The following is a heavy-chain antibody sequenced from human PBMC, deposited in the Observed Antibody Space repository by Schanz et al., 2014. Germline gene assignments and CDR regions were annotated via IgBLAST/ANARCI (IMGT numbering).Heavy chain of an antibody. J-gene: IGHJ6*02. D-gene: IGHD4-17*01. CDR1: GFAFSSFA. CDR3: AKEGGTVTYSYYGMDV. Sequence: EVFLVESGGGLVQPGGSLRLSCAASGFAFSSFALSWVRQSPGKGLEWVSAISANDYDTYYAPSVKGRFTVSRDNSKNTLYLQMNSLRAEDTAVYYCAKEGGTVTYSYYGMDVWGQGTTVTVSS. CDR2: ISANDYDT. V-gene: IGHV3-23*04.